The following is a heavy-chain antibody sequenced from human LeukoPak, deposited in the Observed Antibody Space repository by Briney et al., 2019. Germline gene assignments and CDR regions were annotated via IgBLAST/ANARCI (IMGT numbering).Heavy chain of an antibody. Sequence: GGSLRLSCAASGFIFSNYGIHWVRQAPGKGLEWVTFIRYDGNDKYYADSVKGRFTISRDNSKNTLYLQMNSLRAEDTAVYYCAKDRSRDAGWYYYYYYMDVWGKGDTVTVSS. CDR1: GFIFSNYG. CDR3: AKDRSRDAGWYYYYYYMDV. V-gene: IGHV3-30*02. CDR2: IRYDGNDK. D-gene: IGHD5-24*01. J-gene: IGHJ6*03.